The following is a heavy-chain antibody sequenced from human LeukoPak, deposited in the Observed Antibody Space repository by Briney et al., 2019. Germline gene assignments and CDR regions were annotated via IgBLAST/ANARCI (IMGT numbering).Heavy chain of an antibody. CDR3: AKIQKLYGDYDAFDM. D-gene: IGHD4-17*01. CDR1: GFTFSTYG. Sequence: GGSLRLSCAASGFTFSTYGMSWVRQAPGKGLEWVSGITASGGRAHYRGAVRGRFSISRDNSKNSLYLQMDSLRVEDTAIYYCAKIQKLYGDYDAFDMWGEGTRVTVSS. J-gene: IGHJ3*02. CDR2: ITASGGRA. V-gene: IGHV3-23*01.